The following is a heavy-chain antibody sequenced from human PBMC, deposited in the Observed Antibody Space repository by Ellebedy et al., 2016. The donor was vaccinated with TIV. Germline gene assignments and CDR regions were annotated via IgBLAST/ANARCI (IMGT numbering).Heavy chain of an antibody. Sequence: AASVKVSCKASGYTFTGYYMHWLRQAPGQGLEWMGIINPSSGSTTYAQKLQGRVTMTRDTSTSTVHMELSSLRSEDTAVYYCERSRSSSWLHTPDSWGQGLLVTVSS. CDR3: ERSRSSSWLHTPDS. D-gene: IGHD6-13*01. CDR2: INPSSGST. V-gene: IGHV1-46*04. J-gene: IGHJ4*02. CDR1: GYTFTGYY.